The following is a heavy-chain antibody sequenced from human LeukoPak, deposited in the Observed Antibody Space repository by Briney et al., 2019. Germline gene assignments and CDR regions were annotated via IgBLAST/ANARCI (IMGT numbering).Heavy chain of an antibody. CDR1: GDSMKNSY. J-gene: IGHJ5*02. V-gene: IGHV4-4*07. CDR2: VSASGYT. D-gene: IGHD5-18*01. Sequence: SETLSLTCTVSGDSMKNSYWTWIRQPVGNAMEWIGRVSASGYTSHNPSLKSRVIMSVDVSTNQFSLNLTSVTAAGTAVYFCAKDLSRQRRGLNYGPWFDPWGRGTLVTVSS. CDR3: AKDLSRQRRGLNYGPWFDP.